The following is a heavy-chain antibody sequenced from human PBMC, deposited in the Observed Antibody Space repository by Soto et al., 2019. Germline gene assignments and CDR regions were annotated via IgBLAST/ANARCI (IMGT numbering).Heavy chain of an antibody. Sequence: QVQLVESGGGVVQPGRSLRLTCAASGFTFTKYAIHWVRQAPGKGLEWVATISYNGRNKEYADSVKGRFTISRDNSNSTLSLHMKSLRAEDTALYYCTRDRNYDLWSYSRVFDIWGQGTMVTVSS. D-gene: IGHD3-3*01. CDR2: ISYNGRNK. CDR1: GFTFTKYA. J-gene: IGHJ3*02. CDR3: TRDRNYDLWSYSRVFDI. V-gene: IGHV3-30*04.